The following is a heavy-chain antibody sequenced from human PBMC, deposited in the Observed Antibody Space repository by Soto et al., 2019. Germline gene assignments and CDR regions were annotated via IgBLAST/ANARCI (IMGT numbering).Heavy chain of an antibody. CDR3: ARSQTTVTSYDY. V-gene: IGHV4-39*07. J-gene: IGHJ4*02. D-gene: IGHD4-17*01. Sequence: SETLSLTCSVSGGSISSSTYYWGWIRRPPGKGLEWIGSIYYSGSTHYKPSLKSRVTISVDRSKNQFSLKLSSVTAADTAVYYCARSQTTVTSYDYWGQGTLVTVSS. CDR2: IYYSGST. CDR1: GGSISSSTYY.